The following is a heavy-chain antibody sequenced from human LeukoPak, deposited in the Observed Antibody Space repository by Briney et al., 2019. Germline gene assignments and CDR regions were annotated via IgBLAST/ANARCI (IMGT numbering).Heavy chain of an antibody. CDR1: GYTLTELS. CDR3: AASHSALTTVEDYYYYGMDV. CDR2: FDPEDGET. D-gene: IGHD4-23*01. V-gene: IGHV1-24*01. Sequence: ASVKVSCKVSGYTLTELSMHWVRQAPGKGLEWMGGFDPEDGETIYAQKFQGRVTMTEDTSTDTAYMELSSLRSEDTAVYYSAASHSALTTVEDYYYYGMDVWGQGTTVTVSS. J-gene: IGHJ6*02.